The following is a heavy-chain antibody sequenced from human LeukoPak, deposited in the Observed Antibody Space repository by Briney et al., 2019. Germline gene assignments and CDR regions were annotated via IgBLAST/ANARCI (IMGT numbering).Heavy chain of an antibody. CDR1: GYTFTGYY. V-gene: IGHV1-2*02. J-gene: IGHJ4*02. CDR2: INPNSGGT. D-gene: IGHD4-17*01. Sequence: ASVKVSCKASGYTFTGYYMHWVRQAPGQVLEWMGWINPNSGGTNYAQRFQGRVTMTRDTSISTAYMELSRLRSDDTAVYYCATNNDYGDHEDYWGQGTLVTVSS. CDR3: ATNNDYGDHEDY.